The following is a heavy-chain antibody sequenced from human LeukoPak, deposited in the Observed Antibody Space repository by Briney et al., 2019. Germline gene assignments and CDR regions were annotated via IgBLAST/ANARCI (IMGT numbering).Heavy chain of an antibody. V-gene: IGHV1-69*04. CDR3: AREDIDSSSYSIDY. D-gene: IGHD6-6*01. J-gene: IGHJ4*02. Sequence: ASVKVSCKASGGTFSSYAISWVRQAPGQGLEWMGRIIPILGIANYAQKFQGRVTITADKSTSTAYMELSSLRSGDTAVYYCAREDIDSSSYSIDYWGQGTLVTVSS. CDR1: GGTFSSYA. CDR2: IIPILGIA.